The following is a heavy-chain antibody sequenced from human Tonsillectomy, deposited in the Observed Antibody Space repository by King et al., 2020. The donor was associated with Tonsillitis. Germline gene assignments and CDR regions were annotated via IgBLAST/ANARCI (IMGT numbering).Heavy chain of an antibody. CDR3: ARMQYDLGSGHHIWLDP. D-gene: IGHD3-3*01. CDR1: GFSLNNARMG. J-gene: IGHJ5*02. Sequence: TLKESGPVLVKPTETLTLTCTVSGFSLNNARMGVSWIRQPPGKALEWLAHIFSNDEKSYSTSLRSRLTISKDTYKSQVVLTMTNMDPVDTATYYRARMQYDLGSGHHIWLDPGGQGTLVTVPS. CDR2: IFSNDEK. V-gene: IGHV2-26*01.